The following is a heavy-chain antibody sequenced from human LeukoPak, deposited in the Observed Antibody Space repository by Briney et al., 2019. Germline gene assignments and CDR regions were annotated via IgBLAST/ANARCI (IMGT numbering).Heavy chain of an antibody. Sequence: SETLSLTCTVSGGSISSRSYYWGWIRQPPGKGLEWIGSIYYTGSTYYNPSLKSRVTMSVETSKNQFSLKLSSVTAADTAVYFCATLLLHYYYYMEVWGKGTTVTVSS. D-gene: IGHD2-15*01. V-gene: IGHV4-39*01. CDR3: ATLLLHYYYYMEV. J-gene: IGHJ6*03. CDR1: GGSISSRSYY. CDR2: IYYTGST.